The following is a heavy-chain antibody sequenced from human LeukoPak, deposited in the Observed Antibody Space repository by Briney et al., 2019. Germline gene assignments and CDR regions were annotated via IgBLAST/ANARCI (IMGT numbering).Heavy chain of an antibody. CDR3: ARCRRGHIWFGEPTPLDV. CDR1: GYTFTGYY. V-gene: IGHV1-2*02. CDR2: INPNSGGT. D-gene: IGHD3-10*01. J-gene: IGHJ6*04. Sequence: GASVKVSCKASGYTFTGYYMHWVRQAPGQGLEWMGWINPNSGGTNYAQQFQGRVTMTRDTSINTAYMELSRLRSDDTAVYYCARCRRGHIWFGEPTPLDVWGKGTTVTISS.